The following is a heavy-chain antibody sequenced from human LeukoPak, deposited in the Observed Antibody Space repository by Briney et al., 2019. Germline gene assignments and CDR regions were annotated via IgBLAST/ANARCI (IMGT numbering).Heavy chain of an antibody. D-gene: IGHD6-19*01. CDR3: ARDVGSSGWYFRGRFDY. V-gene: IGHV1-18*01. CDR1: GYTFTSYG. J-gene: IGHJ4*02. Sequence: ASVKVSCKASGYTFTSYGISWVRQAPGQGLEWMGWISAYNGNTNYAQKLQGRVTMTTDTSTSTAYMELRSLRSEDTAVYYCARDVGSSGWYFRGRFDYWGQGTLVTVSS. CDR2: ISAYNGNT.